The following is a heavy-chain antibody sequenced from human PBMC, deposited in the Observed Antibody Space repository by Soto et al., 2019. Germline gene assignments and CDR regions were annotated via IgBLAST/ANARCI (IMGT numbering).Heavy chain of an antibody. J-gene: IGHJ4*02. CDR1: GGSISSTNW. CDR2: IYHSGTT. Sequence: QVQLQESGPGLVKPSGTLSLTCAVSGGSISSTNWWTWVRQSPGRGLEWIGEIYHSGTTNYSPSLKSRVNSAVDMSTNHFSLTLISVTAADTAVYYCAFPATADFDYWGKGILVTVSS. V-gene: IGHV4-4*02. D-gene: IGHD6-13*01. CDR3: AFPATADFDY.